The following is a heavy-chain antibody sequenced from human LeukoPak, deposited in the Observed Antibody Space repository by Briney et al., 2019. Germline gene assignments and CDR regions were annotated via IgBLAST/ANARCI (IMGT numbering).Heavy chain of an antibody. V-gene: IGHV3-48*03. J-gene: IGHJ6*02. CDR2: ISSGARTI. CDR3: ARDLKQGGQNYYYGMDV. CDR1: GFTFSSCE. D-gene: IGHD3-16*01. Sequence: PGGSLRLSCAASGFTFSSCEMNWVRQPPGKGLEWVSYISSGARTIYYADSVKGRFTISRDNAKNSLYLQMNSLRAEDTAVCYCARDLKQGGQNYYYGMDVWGQGTTVTVSS.